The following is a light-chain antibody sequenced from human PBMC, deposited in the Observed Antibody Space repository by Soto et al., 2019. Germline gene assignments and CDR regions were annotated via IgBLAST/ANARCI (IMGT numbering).Light chain of an antibody. V-gene: IGKV1-39*01. CDR2: AAS. Sequence: DIQMTQSPSSLSASVGDRVTITCRASQSISSYLNWYQQKPGKAPKLLIYAASSLQSGVPSRFSGSGSGTDFTLPISSLQPEDFATYYCQTSYSNPRRFGQGTKVEIK. CDR1: QSISSY. J-gene: IGKJ1*01. CDR3: QTSYSNPRR.